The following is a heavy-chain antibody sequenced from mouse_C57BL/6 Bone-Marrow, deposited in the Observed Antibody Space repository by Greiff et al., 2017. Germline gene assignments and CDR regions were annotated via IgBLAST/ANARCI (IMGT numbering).Heavy chain of an antibody. CDR2: IDPSDSYT. J-gene: IGHJ3*01. V-gene: IGHV1-50*01. CDR3: ARDTAQASAWFAY. Sequence: QVQLQQPGAELVKPGASVKLSCKASGYTFTSYWMQWVKQRPGQGLEWIGEIDPSDSYTNYNQKFKGKATLTVDTSSSTAYMQLSRLTSEDSAVYYCARDTAQASAWFAYWGQGTLVTVSA. CDR1: GYTFTSYW. D-gene: IGHD3-2*02.